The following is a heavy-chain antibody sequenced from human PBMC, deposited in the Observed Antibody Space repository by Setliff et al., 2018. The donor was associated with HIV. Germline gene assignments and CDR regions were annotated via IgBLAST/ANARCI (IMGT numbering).Heavy chain of an antibody. CDR1: GDSISNYY. Sequence: SETLSLTCTVSGDSISNYYWSWVRQPPGKGLEWIGEINHSGSTNFNPSLRSRVTVSLDTSKNQFSLTLSSVTAADTAVYYCVRRLRYFDPSFDIWGQGTLVTVSS. V-gene: IGHV4-34*01. CDR3: VRRLRYFDPSFDI. J-gene: IGHJ3*02. CDR2: INHSGST. D-gene: IGHD3-9*01.